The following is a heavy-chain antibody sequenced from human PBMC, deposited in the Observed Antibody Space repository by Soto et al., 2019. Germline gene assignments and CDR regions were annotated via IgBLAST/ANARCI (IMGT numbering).Heavy chain of an antibody. Sequence: GGSLRLSCAASGFTFSSYAMSWVRQAPGKGLEWVSAISGSGGSTYYADSVKGRFTISRDNSKNTLYLQMNSLRAEDTAVYYCAKESSSSWAVPHWYFDPWGRGTLVTVSS. D-gene: IGHD6-13*01. CDR1: GFTFSSYA. V-gene: IGHV3-23*01. CDR2: ISGSGGST. CDR3: AKESSSSWAVPHWYFDP. J-gene: IGHJ2*01.